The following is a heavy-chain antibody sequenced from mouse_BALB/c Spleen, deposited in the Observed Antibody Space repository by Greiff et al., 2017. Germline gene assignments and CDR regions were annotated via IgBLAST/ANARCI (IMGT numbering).Heavy chain of an antibody. Sequence: EVKLVESGGGLVQPGGSLKLSCAASGFTFSSYGMSWVRQTPDKRLELVATINSNGGSTYYPDSVKGRFTISRDNAKNTLYLQMSSLKSEDTAMYYCARDDYQGDYAMDYWGQGTSVTVSS. V-gene: IGHV5-6-3*01. CDR1: GFTFSSYG. CDR3: ARDDYQGDYAMDY. J-gene: IGHJ4*01. CDR2: INSNGGST. D-gene: IGHD1-1*02.